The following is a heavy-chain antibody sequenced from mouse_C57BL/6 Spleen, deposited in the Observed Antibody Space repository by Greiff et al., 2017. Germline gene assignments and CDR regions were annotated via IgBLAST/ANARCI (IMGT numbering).Heavy chain of an antibody. D-gene: IGHD2-3*01. J-gene: IGHJ2*01. CDR2: IRSKSSNYAT. Sequence: EVKLVESGGELVQPKGSLKLSCAASGFTFNTYAMHWVRQAPGKGLEWVARIRSKSSNYATYYADSVKDSFTISRDDSQSMLYLQMNNLKTEDTAMYYCVREGWLLSYFDYWGQGTTLTVSS. CDR1: GFTFNTYA. CDR3: VREGWLLSYFDY. V-gene: IGHV10-3*01.